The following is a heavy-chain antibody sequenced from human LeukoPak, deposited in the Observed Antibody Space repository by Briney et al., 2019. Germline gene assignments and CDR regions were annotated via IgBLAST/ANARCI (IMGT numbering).Heavy chain of an antibody. J-gene: IGHJ4*02. CDR2: IYHSGST. CDR3: ARVSMIVVVTPRGAFDY. CDR1: GYSISSGYY. V-gene: IGHV4-38-2*02. Sequence: SETLSLTCTVSGYSISSGYYWGWIRQPPGKGLEWIGSIYHSGSTYYNPSLKSRVTISVDASKNQFSLKLSSVTAADTAVYYCARVSMIVVVTPRGAFDYWGQGTLVTVSS. D-gene: IGHD3-22*01.